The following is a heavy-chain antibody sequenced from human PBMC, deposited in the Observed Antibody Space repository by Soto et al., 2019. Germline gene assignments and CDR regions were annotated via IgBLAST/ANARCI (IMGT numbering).Heavy chain of an antibody. CDR1: GFTFSTYG. D-gene: IGHD2-2*01. CDR3: AKGQHCSSTSCYFYHYGMDV. Sequence: QVQLVESGGGVVQPGRSLRLSCAASGFTFSTYGMHWVRQAPGKGLEWVAVISYDGRNKYYADSVKGRLTISRDNSKNTLYLQMNSLRADDTAVYYCAKGQHCSSTSCYFYHYGMDVWGQGTTVAVSS. V-gene: IGHV3-30*18. CDR2: ISYDGRNK. J-gene: IGHJ6*02.